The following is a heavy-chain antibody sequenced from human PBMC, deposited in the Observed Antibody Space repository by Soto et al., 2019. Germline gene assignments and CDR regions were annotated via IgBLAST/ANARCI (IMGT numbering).Heavy chain of an antibody. CDR1: GFTFSRHG. Sequence: QVQLVESGGGAVQPGTSLRLSCAASGFTFSRHGMHWVRQTPGKGLEWLAVILNDASGHWYADSVKGRFTISRDNFENSLYLQMTGLRLEDTAMYYCARDDDYPDNGFDYRGQGTLVTVSS. CDR2: ILNDASGH. CDR3: ARDDDYPDNGFDY. V-gene: IGHV3-33*01. D-gene: IGHD4-17*01. J-gene: IGHJ4*02.